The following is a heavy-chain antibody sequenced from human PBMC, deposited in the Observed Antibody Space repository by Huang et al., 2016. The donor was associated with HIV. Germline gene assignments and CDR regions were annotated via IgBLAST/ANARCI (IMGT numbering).Heavy chain of an antibody. V-gene: IGHV3-53*01. J-gene: IGHJ4*02. Sequence: EVQLVESGGGLIQPGGSLRLSCEASGFTVSPYDIPWVRQAPGKGLGWVSLIYSGGTTYYADSVKGRFTISRDDSENTLYLHMTSLRAGDTAVYYCAKEGDTGAALGYWGQGTLVTVS. CDR3: AKEGDTGAALGY. D-gene: IGHD2-8*02. CDR1: GFTVSPYD. CDR2: IYSGGTT.